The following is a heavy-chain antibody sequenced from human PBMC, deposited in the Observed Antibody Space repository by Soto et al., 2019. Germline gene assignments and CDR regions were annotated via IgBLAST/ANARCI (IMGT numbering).Heavy chain of an antibody. CDR1: GFSLSTSGVG. V-gene: IGHV2-5*01. D-gene: IGHD5-12*01. Sequence: SGPTLVNPTQTLTLTCTFSGFSLSTSGVGVGWIRQPPGKALEWLALIYLNDDKRYSPLLKSRLTITNDTSKNQVVLTMTNMDPVDTATYYCAHSTNVDIVADYDYWGQGTLVTVSS. J-gene: IGHJ4*02. CDR2: IYLNDDK. CDR3: AHSTNVDIVADYDY.